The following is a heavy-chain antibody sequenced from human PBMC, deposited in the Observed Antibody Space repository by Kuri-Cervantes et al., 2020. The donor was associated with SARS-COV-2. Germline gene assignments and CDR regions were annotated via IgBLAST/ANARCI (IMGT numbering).Heavy chain of an antibody. CDR3: ARDLAY. J-gene: IGHJ4*02. D-gene: IGHD3-16*01. Sequence: GESLKISCAASGFTFSSYGMHWVRQAPGKGLEWVAVIWYDGSNKDYADSVKGRFTISRDNSKNTLYLQMNSLRAEDTAVYYCARDLAYWGQGTLVTVSS. CDR1: GFTFSSYG. CDR2: IWYDGSNK. V-gene: IGHV3-33*01.